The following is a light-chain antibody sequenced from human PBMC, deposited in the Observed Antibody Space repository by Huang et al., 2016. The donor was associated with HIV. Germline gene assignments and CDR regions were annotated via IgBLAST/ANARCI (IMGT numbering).Light chain of an antibody. CDR1: QSITTY. V-gene: IGKV1-39*01. CDR3: QQSYSALSS. J-gene: IGKJ5*01. CDR2: SAS. Sequence: IQMTQSPTSLSASVGDRVSIVCRASQSITTYLNWDQQKPWKAPKLLIASASTLHSVVPSRFSVSGSGTEFTLTIRGLQLDDFATYYCQQSYSALSSFGPGTRL.